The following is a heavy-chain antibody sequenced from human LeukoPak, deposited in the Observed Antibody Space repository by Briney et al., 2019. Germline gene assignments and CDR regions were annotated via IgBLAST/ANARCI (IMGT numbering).Heavy chain of an antibody. CDR3: ARGRGGSVVVPAARTGFDY. Sequence: ASVKVSCKASGYTFTSYDINWVRQATGQGLEWMGWMNPNSGNTGYAQKFQGRVTMTRNTSISTAYMGLSSLRSEDTAVYYCARGRGGSVVVPAARTGFDYWGQGTLVTVSS. V-gene: IGHV1-8*01. CDR1: GYTFTSYD. J-gene: IGHJ4*02. D-gene: IGHD2-2*01. CDR2: MNPNSGNT.